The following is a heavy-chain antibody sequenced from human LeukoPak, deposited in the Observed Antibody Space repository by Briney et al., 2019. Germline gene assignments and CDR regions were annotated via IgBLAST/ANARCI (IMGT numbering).Heavy chain of an antibody. CDR1: GFTFSSYS. V-gene: IGHV3-48*01. Sequence: GGSLRLSCAASGFTFSSYSMNWVRQAPGKGLEWVSYISRTSHTIYYADSVKGRFTISRDNAKNSLYLQMNSLRAEDTAVYYCAKPNWNPESDWFDPWGQGTLVTVSS. CDR2: ISRTSHTI. D-gene: IGHD1-1*01. CDR3: AKPNWNPESDWFDP. J-gene: IGHJ5*02.